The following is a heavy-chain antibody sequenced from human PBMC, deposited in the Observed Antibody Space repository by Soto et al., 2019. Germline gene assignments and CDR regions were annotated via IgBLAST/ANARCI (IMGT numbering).Heavy chain of an antibody. J-gene: IGHJ4*02. Sequence: EVHLAESGGGLVQPGGSLRVSCTASGFTFRNYWMTWVRQAPGEGLEWVANINQNEGEKYYVDSVKGRFTISRDNAYNSLYLEMDNLRVDDSVVYFCARGRPPSSGGNFDSWGQGTLVSVSS. CDR3: ARGRPPSSGGNFDS. CDR1: GFTFRNYW. CDR2: INQNEGEK. V-gene: IGHV3-7*01. D-gene: IGHD3-10*01.